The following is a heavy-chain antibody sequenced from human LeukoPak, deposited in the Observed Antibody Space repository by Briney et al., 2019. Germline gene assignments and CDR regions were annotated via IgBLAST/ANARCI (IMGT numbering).Heavy chain of an antibody. J-gene: IGHJ3*02. CDR1: GFTFSSYA. CDR3: ARGRCSGGSCYNAFDI. Sequence: GGSLRLSCAASGFTFSSYAMSWVRQAPGKGLEWVSGINWNGGSTGYADSVKGRFTISRDNAKNSLYLQMNSLRAEDTALYYCARGRCSGGSCYNAFDIWGQGTMVTVSS. D-gene: IGHD2-15*01. V-gene: IGHV3-20*04. CDR2: INWNGGST.